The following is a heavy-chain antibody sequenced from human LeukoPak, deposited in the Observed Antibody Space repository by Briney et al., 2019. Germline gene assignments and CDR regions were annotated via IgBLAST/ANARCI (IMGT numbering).Heavy chain of an antibody. D-gene: IGHD6-25*01. CDR3: ARDLSGDYVGY. CDR2: INPNSGGT. J-gene: IGHJ4*02. Sequence: ASVKVSCKASGYTFTDYHMHWVRQAPGQGLEWMGWINPNSGGTNYAQKFQGRVTMTRDTSISTAYMELSRLRSDDTAVYYCARDLSGDYVGYWGQGTLVTVSS. CDR1: GYTFTDYH. V-gene: IGHV1-2*02.